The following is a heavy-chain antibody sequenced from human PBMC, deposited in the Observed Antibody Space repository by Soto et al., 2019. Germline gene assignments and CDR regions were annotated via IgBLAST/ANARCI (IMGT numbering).Heavy chain of an antibody. CDR3: ANDRSGYSTVTTPGY. Sequence: EVQLLETGGCLVQPGGSLRLSCAASGFTLSSYAMSGVSQSPGKGRAWVSAMSGSGGSTYYSDSVKGRFTISRDTSKTTIYLQMNRMRAEDTAVYYCANDRSGYSTVTTPGYWGQGTLVTVSS. D-gene: IGHD4-17*01. V-gene: IGHV3-23*01. CDR2: MSGSGGST. CDR1: GFTLSSYA. J-gene: IGHJ4*02.